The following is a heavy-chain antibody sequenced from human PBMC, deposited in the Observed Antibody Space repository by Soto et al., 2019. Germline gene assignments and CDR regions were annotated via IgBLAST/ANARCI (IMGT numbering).Heavy chain of an antibody. V-gene: IGHV3-30-3*01. Sequence: GGSLRLSCAASGFTFSRSAMHWVRQAPGKGLEWLALISYDGISQYCGDSVKGRFTISRDNSKNALYLQMNNLTPEDTAVYYCAGLGGYHSYDAFDLWGQGTMVTVSS. D-gene: IGHD3-22*01. CDR2: ISYDGISQ. J-gene: IGHJ3*01. CDR3: AGLGGYHSYDAFDL. CDR1: GFTFSRSA.